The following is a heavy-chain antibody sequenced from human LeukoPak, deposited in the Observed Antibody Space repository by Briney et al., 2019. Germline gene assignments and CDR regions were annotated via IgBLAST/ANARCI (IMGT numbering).Heavy chain of an antibody. CDR3: ARDLYYYDSSGYYRADDAFDI. V-gene: IGHV3-21*01. CDR2: SSSYI. D-gene: IGHD3-22*01. J-gene: IGHJ3*02. Sequence: SSSYIYYADSVKGRFTISRDNAKNSLYLQMNSLRAEDTAVYYCARDLYYYDSSGYYRADDAFDIWGQGTMVTVSS.